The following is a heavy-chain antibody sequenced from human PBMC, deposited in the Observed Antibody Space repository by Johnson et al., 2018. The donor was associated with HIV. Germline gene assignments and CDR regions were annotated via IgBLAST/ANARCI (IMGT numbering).Heavy chain of an antibody. J-gene: IGHJ3*02. CDR2: ISYDGSNK. CDR3: ARGGSSWYLRAFDI. CDR1: GITFDDYG. D-gene: IGHD6-13*01. V-gene: IGHV3-30*03. Sequence: QVQLVESGGGVVRPGGSLRLSCAASGITFDDYGMSWVRQVPGKGLEWVAVISYDGSNKYYADSVKGRFTISRDNAKDSLYLQMNSLRPDDTAVYYCARGGSSWYLRAFDIWGQGTMVTVSS.